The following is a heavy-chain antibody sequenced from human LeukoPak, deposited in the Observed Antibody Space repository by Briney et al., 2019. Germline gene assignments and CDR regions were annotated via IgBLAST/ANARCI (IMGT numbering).Heavy chain of an antibody. CDR1: GFTFSSYS. CDR2: ISSSSSYI. J-gene: IGHJ4*02. CDR3: AREGARGLLGGFFFDY. V-gene: IGHV3-21*01. Sequence: GGSLRLSCAASGFTFSSYSMNWVRQAPGKGLEWVSSISSSSSYIYYADSVKGRFTISRDNAKNSLYLQMNSLRAEDTAVYYCAREGARGLLGGFFFDYWGQGTLVTVSS. D-gene: IGHD7-27*01.